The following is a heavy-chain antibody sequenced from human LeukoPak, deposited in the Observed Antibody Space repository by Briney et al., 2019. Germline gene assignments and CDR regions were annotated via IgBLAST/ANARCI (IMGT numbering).Heavy chain of an antibody. CDR2: IYYSGST. J-gene: IGHJ3*02. D-gene: IGHD1-26*01. Sequence: SETPSLTCTVSGGSISSYYWSWIRQPPGKGLEWIGYIYYSGSTNYNPSLKSRVTISVDTSKNQFSLKLTSVTAADTAVYYCARDQGGGRHARVAFDIWGQGTMVTVSS. CDR3: ARDQGGGRHARVAFDI. V-gene: IGHV4-59*12. CDR1: GGSISSYY.